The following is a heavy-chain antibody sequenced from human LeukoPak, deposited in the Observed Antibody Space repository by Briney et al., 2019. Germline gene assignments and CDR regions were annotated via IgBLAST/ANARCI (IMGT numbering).Heavy chain of an antibody. J-gene: IGHJ4*02. CDR2: ISPNNGDT. D-gene: IGHD3-10*01. CDR1: GYTFTDSY. V-gene: IGHV1-2*02. Sequence: GASVKVSRKPSGYTFTDSYIHWVRQAPGVGLQWMGWISPNNGDTKYAEDFQDRVTMTRDTSISTAYMELTGLTPDDTAVYYCVRSPIGASAYWGRRWLATVSS. CDR3: VRSPIGASAY.